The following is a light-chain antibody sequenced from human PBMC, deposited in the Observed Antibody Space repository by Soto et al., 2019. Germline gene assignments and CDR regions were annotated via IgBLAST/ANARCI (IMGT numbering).Light chain of an antibody. J-gene: IGLJ1*01. CDR3: CSYAGIYSSV. CDR1: SSDVGAYNY. Sequence: QSALTQPRSVSGSPGQSVTISCTGTSSDVGAYNYVSWYQQHPGQAPKVVVYDVTKRPSGVPDRFSGSKSGNTASLTISGLQAEDEADYYCCSYAGIYSSVFGSGTKVTVL. V-gene: IGLV2-11*01. CDR2: DVT.